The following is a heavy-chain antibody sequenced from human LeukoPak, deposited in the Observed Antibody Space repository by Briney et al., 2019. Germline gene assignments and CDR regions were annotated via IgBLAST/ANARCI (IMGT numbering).Heavy chain of an antibody. CDR3: ARVYYASWSGQPLSQHWLDP. Sequence: GGSLRLSCAASGFTFSSYGMHWVRQAPGKGLEWVSAISGSGGSTYYADSVKGRFAISRDNAKNSLYLQMNGLRVEDTAVYYCARVYYASWSGQPLSQHWLDPWGQGTLVTVSS. J-gene: IGHJ5*02. V-gene: IGHV3-48*03. CDR2: ISGSGGST. CDR1: GFTFSSYG. D-gene: IGHD3-3*01.